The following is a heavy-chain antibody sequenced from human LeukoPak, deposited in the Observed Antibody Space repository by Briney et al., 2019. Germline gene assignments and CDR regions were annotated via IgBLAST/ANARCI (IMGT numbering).Heavy chain of an antibody. CDR2: ISYDGSNK. V-gene: IGHV3-30*18. Sequence: GGSLRLSCAASGFTFSSYGMHWVRQAPGKGLEWVAVISYDGSNKYYADSVKGRFTISRDNSKNTLYLQMNSLRAEDTAVYYCAKSVKYCSGGSCYRPYYFDYWGQGTLITVSS. CDR3: AKSVKYCSGGSCYRPYYFDY. D-gene: IGHD2-15*01. J-gene: IGHJ4*02. CDR1: GFTFSSYG.